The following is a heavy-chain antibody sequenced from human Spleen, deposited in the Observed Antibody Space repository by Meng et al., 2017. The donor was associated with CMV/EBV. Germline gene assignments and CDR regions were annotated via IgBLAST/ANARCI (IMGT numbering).Heavy chain of an antibody. D-gene: IGHD3-3*01. CDR3: ARGGFWSGQDAFDI. CDR2: INGNSGGT. V-gene: IGHV1-2*02. Sequence: ASVKVSCKASGHTFTGYYMNWVRQAPGQGLEWMGWINGNSGGTKYAQKFQGRVTLTRDRSITTASLELSGLRSDDTAVYYCARGGFWSGQDAFDIWGQGTMVTVSS. J-gene: IGHJ3*02. CDR1: GHTFTGYY.